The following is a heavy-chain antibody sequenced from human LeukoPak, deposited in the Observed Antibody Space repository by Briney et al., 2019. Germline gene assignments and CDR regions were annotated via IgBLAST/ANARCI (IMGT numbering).Heavy chain of an antibody. CDR2: ISGSGGST. V-gene: IGHV3-23*01. Sequence: GGSLRLSCAASGFTFSSYAMSWVRQAPGKGLEWVSAISGSGGSTYYADSVKGRFTISRDNSKNTLYLQMNSLRADDTAVYYCAETGAVRPNTYYFDYWGQGTLVTVSS. J-gene: IGHJ4*02. D-gene: IGHD6-6*01. CDR1: GFTFSSYA. CDR3: AETGAVRPNTYYFDY.